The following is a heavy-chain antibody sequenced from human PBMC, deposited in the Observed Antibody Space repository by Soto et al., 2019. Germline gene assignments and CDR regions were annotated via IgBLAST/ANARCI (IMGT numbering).Heavy chain of an antibody. CDR1: GFTFSSYG. J-gene: IGHJ4*02. Sequence: GGSLRLSCAASGFTFSSYGMHWVRQAPGKGLEWVAVIWYDGSNKYYADSVKGRFTISRDNSKNTLYLQMNSLRAEDTAVYYCARDQGGGSRSYFDYWGQGTLVTVSS. CDR3: ARDQGGGSRSYFDY. V-gene: IGHV3-33*01. D-gene: IGHD1-26*01. CDR2: IWYDGSNK.